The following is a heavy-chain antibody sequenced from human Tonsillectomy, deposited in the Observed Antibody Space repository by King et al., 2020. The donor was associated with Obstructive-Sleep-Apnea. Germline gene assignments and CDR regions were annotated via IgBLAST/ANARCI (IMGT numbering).Heavy chain of an antibody. Sequence: ITLKESGHTLLKPTQTLTLTCTLSAFSLSTPGVGLGWIRQPPGKALEWLAFSYWNENDHYSPSLKSRLTITKDTSKNQVVLTLTNMDPVDTATYYCIQRLTNTRPAHIFDIWGRGRMVIVSS. CDR3: IQRLTNTRPAHIFDI. V-gene: IGHV2-5*01. J-gene: IGHJ3*02. CDR1: AFSLSTPGVG. CDR2: SYWNEND. D-gene: IGHD2-8*01.